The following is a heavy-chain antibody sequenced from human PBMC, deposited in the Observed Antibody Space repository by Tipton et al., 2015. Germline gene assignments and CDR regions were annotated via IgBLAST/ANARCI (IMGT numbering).Heavy chain of an antibody. CDR1: GYTFPGFY. Sequence: QVQLVQSGPEVKKPGASVKVSCKTFGYTFPGFYLHWIRQAPEQGLQWMGWINPDTGDTNYAPRFQGRVTMTRDTSISTASMELSSLTSADTAVYYCARGLRGSSGTTFYYWGQGTLVTVSS. V-gene: IGHV1-2*02. CDR2: INPDTGDT. CDR3: ARGLRGSSGTTFYY. J-gene: IGHJ4*02. D-gene: IGHD1-1*01.